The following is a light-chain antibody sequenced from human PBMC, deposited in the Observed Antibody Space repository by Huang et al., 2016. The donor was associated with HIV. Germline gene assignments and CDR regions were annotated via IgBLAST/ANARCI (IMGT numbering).Light chain of an antibody. CDR1: QSVNTN. Sequence: VMMSQSPATLAASPGERVTLPCGASQSVNTNLAGYQQKPGQPPRLLIYAASTRASGVRARFAVSGSGTEFTLTIDSLQSDDFAVYYCQQYNKWPPEYTFGQGTRLEIK. J-gene: IGKJ2*01. CDR3: QQYNKWPPEYT. CDR2: AAS. V-gene: IGKV3-15*01.